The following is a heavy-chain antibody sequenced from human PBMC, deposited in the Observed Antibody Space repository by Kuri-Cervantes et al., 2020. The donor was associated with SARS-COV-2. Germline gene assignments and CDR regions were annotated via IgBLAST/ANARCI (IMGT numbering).Heavy chain of an antibody. Sequence: SCSVSGDSLSRGGHYWTWIRQHPGKGLEWIGYIYYSGRTYYNPSLQSRLTISLDTSQNQFSLKLSPVTAADTAVYYCARSFGTAAGQLDYWGQGTLVTVS. V-gene: IGHV4-31*02. CDR2: IYYSGRT. CDR1: GDSLSRGGHY. J-gene: IGHJ4*02. D-gene: IGHD6-13*01. CDR3: ARSFGTAAGQLDY.